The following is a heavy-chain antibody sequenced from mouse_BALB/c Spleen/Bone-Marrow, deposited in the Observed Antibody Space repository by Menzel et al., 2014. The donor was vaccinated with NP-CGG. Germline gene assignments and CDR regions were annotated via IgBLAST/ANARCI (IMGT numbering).Heavy chain of an antibody. J-gene: IGHJ4*01. D-gene: IGHD2-4*01. CDR3: ARSGLRRPAMDY. V-gene: IGHV2-9*02. CDR1: GFSLTSYG. Sequence: VQLQESGPGLVAPSQSLSITCTVSGFSLTSYGVHWVRQPPGKGLEWLGVIWAGGSTNYNSALMSRLSISKDNSKSQVFLKMNSLQIDDTAMYYCARSGLRRPAMDYWGQGTSVTVSS. CDR2: IWAGGST.